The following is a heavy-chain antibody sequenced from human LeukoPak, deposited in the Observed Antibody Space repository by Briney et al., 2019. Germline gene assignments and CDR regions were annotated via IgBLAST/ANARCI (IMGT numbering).Heavy chain of an antibody. D-gene: IGHD3-10*01. V-gene: IGHV3-23*01. J-gene: IGHJ4*02. CDR3: AKVLVEYYYGSGSYPNPFYFDY. Sequence: GGSLRLSGAASGFTFSSYGMSWVRQAPGKGLEWVSAISGSGGSTYYADSVKGRFTISRDNSKNTLYLQMNSLRAEDTAVYYCAKVLVEYYYGSGSYPNPFYFDYWGQGTLVTVSS. CDR2: ISGSGGST. CDR1: GFTFSSYG.